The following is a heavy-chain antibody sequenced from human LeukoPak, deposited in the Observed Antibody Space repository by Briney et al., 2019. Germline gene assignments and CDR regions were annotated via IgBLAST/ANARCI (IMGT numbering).Heavy chain of an antibody. CDR3: AREGADYVWGSLDY. V-gene: IGHV3-48*03. D-gene: IGHD3-16*01. Sequence: GGSLRLSCAASGFTFSSYEMNWVRQAPGKGLEWVSYISSSGSTIYYADSVKGRFTISRDNAKNSPYLQMNSLRAEDTAVYYCAREGADYVWGSLDYWGQGTLVTVSS. CDR2: ISSSGSTI. J-gene: IGHJ4*02. CDR1: GFTFSSYE.